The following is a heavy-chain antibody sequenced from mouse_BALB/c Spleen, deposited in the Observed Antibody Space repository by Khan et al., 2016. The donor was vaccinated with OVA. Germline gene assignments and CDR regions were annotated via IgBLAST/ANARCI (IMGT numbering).Heavy chain of an antibody. CDR3: ARRTYFGYTFAY. CDR1: GYTFTDYY. Sequence: QVQLQQSGAELARPGASVKLSCKASGYTFTDYYINWVKQRTGQGLEWIGEIYPGSGNTYYNEKFKDKATLTADKSSTTAYMQLSSLTSEDSAVYFCARRTYFGYTFAYWGQGTLVTVSS. D-gene: IGHD1-2*01. J-gene: IGHJ3*01. CDR2: IYPGSGNT. V-gene: IGHV1-77*01.